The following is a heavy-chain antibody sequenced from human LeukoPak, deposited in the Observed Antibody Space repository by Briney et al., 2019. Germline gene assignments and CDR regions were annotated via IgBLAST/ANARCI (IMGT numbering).Heavy chain of an antibody. CDR1: GSSFTSYW. D-gene: IGHD5-24*01. V-gene: IGHV5-51*01. Sequence: GASLKISCKGSGSSFTSYWIGWVRQLPGKGLEWMGIIYPGDSATRYSPSFQGQVTISADKSISTAYLQWSSLKASDTAMYYCASGEMATIIIAEYFQYWGQGTLVTVSS. J-gene: IGHJ1*01. CDR3: ASGEMATIIIAEYFQY. CDR2: IYPGDSAT.